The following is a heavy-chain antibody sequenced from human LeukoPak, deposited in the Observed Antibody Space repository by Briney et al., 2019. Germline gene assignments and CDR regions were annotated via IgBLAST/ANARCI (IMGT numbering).Heavy chain of an antibody. D-gene: IGHD6-13*01. J-gene: IGHJ4*02. CDR2: VSGSGVNT. CDR3: TKDSSSLWYFDF. V-gene: IGHV3-43*02. Sequence: GGSLRLSCAASGFTFDNFAMHWVRQTPGKGLEWVSLVSGSGVNTYYADSVKGRFTISRDNSKNSLYLQMNSLRTEDTALYFCTKDSSSLWYFDFWGQGALVTVSS. CDR1: GFTFDNFA.